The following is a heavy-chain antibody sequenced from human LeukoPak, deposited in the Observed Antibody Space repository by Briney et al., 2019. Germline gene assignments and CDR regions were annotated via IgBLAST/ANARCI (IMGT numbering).Heavy chain of an antibody. J-gene: IGHJ4*02. D-gene: IGHD3-16*02. Sequence: GESLRLSCAASGFTFSSYAMNWVRQAPGKGLEWVSAISGSGGSTYYADSVKGRFTISRDNSKNTLYLQMNSLRAEDTAVYYCAKLWVMITFGGVIDIEAPGSSGDYWGQGTLVTVSS. V-gene: IGHV3-23*01. CDR2: ISGSGGST. CDR3: AKLWVMITFGGVIDIEAPGSSGDY. CDR1: GFTFSSYA.